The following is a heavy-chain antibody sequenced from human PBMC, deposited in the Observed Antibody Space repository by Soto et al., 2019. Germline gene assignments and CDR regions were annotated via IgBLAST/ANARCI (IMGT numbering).Heavy chain of an antibody. CDR1: GGSISSYY. D-gene: IGHD5-18*01. CDR3: ARGGVSAMVMFDP. Sequence: PSETLSLTCTVSGGSISSYYWSWIRQPPGKGLEWIGYIYYSGSTNYNPSLKSRVTISVDTSKNQFSLKLSSVTAADTAVYYCARGGVSAMVMFDPWGQGXLVTVYS. V-gene: IGHV4-59*01. CDR2: IYYSGST. J-gene: IGHJ5*02.